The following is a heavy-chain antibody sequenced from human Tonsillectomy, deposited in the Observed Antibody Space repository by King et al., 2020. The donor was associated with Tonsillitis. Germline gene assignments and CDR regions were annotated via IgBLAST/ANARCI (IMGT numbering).Heavy chain of an antibody. Sequence: VQLVESGAEMKKPGASVKVSCKASGYTFMGYYIHWVRQAPGQGLEWMGWINPKNGGTNYAQKFQGRVTLSMDTSISTAHMELSSLRSDDTAVYYCARDFPTAGGTYDYWGQGTLVTVSS. CDR3: ARDFPTAGGTYDY. J-gene: IGHJ4*02. D-gene: IGHD1-26*01. V-gene: IGHV1-2*02. CDR2: INPKNGGT. CDR1: GYTFMGYY.